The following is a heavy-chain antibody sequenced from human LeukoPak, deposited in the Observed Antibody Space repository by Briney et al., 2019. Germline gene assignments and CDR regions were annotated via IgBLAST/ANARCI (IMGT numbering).Heavy chain of an antibody. D-gene: IGHD3-10*01. Sequence: GGSLRLSCTASGFTFSNYAMNWVRQAPGKGLEWVSVISGSGGSTYYAGSVKGRFTISRDHSENTLFLQKNSLRADDTAIYCCAKGVSFGELQPPCFDHWGQGTLVTVSS. V-gene: IGHV3-23*01. CDR3: AKGVSFGELQPPCFDH. J-gene: IGHJ5*02. CDR2: ISGSGGST. CDR1: GFTFSNYA.